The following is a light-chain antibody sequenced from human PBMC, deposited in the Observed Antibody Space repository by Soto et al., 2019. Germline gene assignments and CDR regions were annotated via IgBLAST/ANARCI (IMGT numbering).Light chain of an antibody. CDR1: SNDVGSYNR. Sequence: QSVLTQPLSVSGSPGQSVTISCTGTSNDVGSYNRVSWYQQPPGTAPKLMIYEVSNRPSGVPDRFSGSKSGNTASLTISGLQAEDEADYYCSSYTSTSTYVFGTGTKVTVL. CDR3: SSYTSTSTYV. CDR2: EVS. V-gene: IGLV2-18*02. J-gene: IGLJ1*01.